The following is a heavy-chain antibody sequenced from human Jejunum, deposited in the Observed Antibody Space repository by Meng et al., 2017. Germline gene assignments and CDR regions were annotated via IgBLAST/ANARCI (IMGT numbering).Heavy chain of an antibody. D-gene: IGHD4-11*01. CDR3: ARGTHYSDYVLDH. Sequence: VQRVGCGGGVVHSGKSLGLFWGASGFVFSDSGMHWVRQPPGKGLEWVAMIWYDGTKKYYTESLKGRFTISRDNSKNTVSLEMDSLRAEDTAIYYCARGTHYSDYVLDHWGQGTLVTVSS. V-gene: IGHV3-33*01. CDR2: IWYDGTKK. J-gene: IGHJ4*02. CDR1: GFVFSDSG.